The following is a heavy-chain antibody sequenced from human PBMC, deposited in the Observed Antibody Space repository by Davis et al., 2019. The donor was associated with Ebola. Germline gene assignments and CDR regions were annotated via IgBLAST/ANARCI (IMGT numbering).Heavy chain of an antibody. Sequence: ASVTVSCKASGYTFTSYDINWVRQATGQGLEWLGWMNPNSANTGYAQKFQGRVTMTRNTSISTAYMELGSLRSEDTAVYYCARHIAAAGKFDYWGQGTLVTVSS. J-gene: IGHJ4*02. CDR1: GYTFTSYD. D-gene: IGHD6-13*01. V-gene: IGHV1-8*01. CDR2: MNPNSANT. CDR3: ARHIAAAGKFDY.